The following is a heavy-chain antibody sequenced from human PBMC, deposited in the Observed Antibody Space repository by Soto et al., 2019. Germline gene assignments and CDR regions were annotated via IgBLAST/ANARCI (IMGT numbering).Heavy chain of an antibody. Sequence: QVQLVQSGAEVKKPGSSVKVSCKASGGTFSSCAISWVRQAPGQGLAWMGGIIPIFGTANDAQKFQGRVTITADESTSTAYMELSSLRSEDTAVYYCARDRRPGITGTFDYWGQGTLVTVSS. CDR1: GGTFSSCA. V-gene: IGHV1-69*01. CDR3: ARDRRPGITGTFDY. D-gene: IGHD1-20*01. J-gene: IGHJ4*02. CDR2: IIPIFGTA.